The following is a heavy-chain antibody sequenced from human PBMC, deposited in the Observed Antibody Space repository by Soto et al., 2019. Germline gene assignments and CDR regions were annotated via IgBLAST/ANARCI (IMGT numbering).Heavy chain of an antibody. CDR2: IWYDGSNK. CDR3: ARDLSSSNYAKYYYVMDG. CDR1: GFTFSSNG. V-gene: IGHV3-33*01. D-gene: IGHD4-4*01. J-gene: IGHJ6*02. Sequence: PGGSLRLSCAASGFTFSSNGMHWVRQAPGKGLEWVAVIWYDGSNKFYADSVKGRFTISRDNSKNTLSLQMNSLRAEDTAVYYCARDLSSSNYAKYYYVMDGWGQGTTVTVSS.